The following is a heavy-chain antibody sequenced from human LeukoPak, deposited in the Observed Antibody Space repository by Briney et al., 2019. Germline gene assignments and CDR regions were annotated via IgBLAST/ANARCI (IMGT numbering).Heavy chain of an antibody. V-gene: IGHV3-9*01. CDR2: ISWNSGSI. Sequence: GGSLRLSCTASGFTFDDYAMHWVRQAPGKGLEWVSGISWNSGSIDYADSVKGRFTISRDNAKNSLYLQMNSLRAEDTALYYCAKDACSSTTCSFDYWGQGTLVTGSS. CDR3: AKDACSSTTCSFDY. D-gene: IGHD2-2*01. J-gene: IGHJ4*02. CDR1: GFTFDDYA.